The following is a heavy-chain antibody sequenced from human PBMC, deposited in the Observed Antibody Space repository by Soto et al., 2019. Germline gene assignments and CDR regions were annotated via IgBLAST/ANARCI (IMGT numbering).Heavy chain of an antibody. CDR1: GYTFTSYA. D-gene: IGHD2-2*02. CDR3: TRDMDCSSTSCYKYPWRYYYGMDV. Sequence: ASVKVSCKASGYTFTSYAMHWVRQAPGQRLEWMGWINAGNGNTKYSQKFQGRFTISRDDSKSIAYLQMNSLKTEDTAVYYCTRDMDCSSTSCYKYPWRYYYGMDVWGQGTTVTVSS. V-gene: IGHV1-3*01. CDR2: INAGNGNT. J-gene: IGHJ6*02.